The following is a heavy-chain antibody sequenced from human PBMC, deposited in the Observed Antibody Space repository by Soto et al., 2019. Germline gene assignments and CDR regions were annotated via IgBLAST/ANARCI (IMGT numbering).Heavy chain of an antibody. D-gene: IGHD3-3*01. J-gene: IGHJ4*02. Sequence: QLQLQESGPGLVKPSETLSLTCTVSDGSISSRGSFWGWIRQPPGKGLEWIGSINDGGSIYYNPSLKSRITISVDTSKNQFSLKLGSVTAADTAVYFCAKTGFWSDYRVADYWGQGTLVTVSS. CDR2: INDGGSI. V-gene: IGHV4-39*01. CDR1: DGSISSRGSF. CDR3: AKTGFWSDYRVADY.